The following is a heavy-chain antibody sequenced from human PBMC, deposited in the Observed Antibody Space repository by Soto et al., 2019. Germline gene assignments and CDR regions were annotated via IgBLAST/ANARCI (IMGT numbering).Heavy chain of an antibody. CDR2: ISGSGGSP. Sequence: GGSLSLSCAAAGFALSRYSMNWGRPAPGKGLEWVSAISGSGGSPSYADSVKGRFTISRDNPKKTLYLQMNSLRAEDTAVYYCAKARCTTSNCYVPDYWGQGTLVTVSS. CDR3: AKARCTTSNCYVPDY. CDR1: GFALSRYS. J-gene: IGHJ4*02. V-gene: IGHV3-23*01. D-gene: IGHD2-8*01.